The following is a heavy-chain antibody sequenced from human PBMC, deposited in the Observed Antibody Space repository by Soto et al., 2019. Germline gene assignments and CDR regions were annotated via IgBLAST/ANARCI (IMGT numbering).Heavy chain of an antibody. D-gene: IGHD6-13*01. J-gene: IGHJ5*02. CDR1: GGSISSYY. Sequence: SETLSLTCTVSGGSISSYYWSWIRQPPGKGLEWIGYIYYSGSTNYNPSLKSRVTISVDTSKNQFSLKLSSVTAADTAVYYCARHIAAAATGWFDPWGQGTLVTVSS. CDR3: ARHIAAAATGWFDP. CDR2: IYYSGST. V-gene: IGHV4-59*08.